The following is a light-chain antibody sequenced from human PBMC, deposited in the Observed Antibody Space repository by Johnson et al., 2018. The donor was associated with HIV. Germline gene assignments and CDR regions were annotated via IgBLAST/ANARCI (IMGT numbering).Light chain of an antibody. J-gene: IGLJ1*01. V-gene: IGLV1-51*01. CDR1: YSNIGSNY. CDR3: GTWDSSLSAGGADYV. Sequence: QSVLTQPPSVSAAPGQTVTISCSGSYSNIGSNYVSWYQQLPGTAPKLLIYDNDKRPSGIYDRFSASKSGTSATLGITGLQTGDEADYYCGTWDSSLSAGGADYVFGTGTKVTVL. CDR2: DND.